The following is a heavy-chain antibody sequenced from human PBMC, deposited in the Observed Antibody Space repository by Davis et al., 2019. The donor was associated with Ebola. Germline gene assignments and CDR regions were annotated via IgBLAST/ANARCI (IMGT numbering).Heavy chain of an antibody. CDR1: GDTFVSYA. Sequence: SVKVSCKASGDTFVSYAISWVRQAPGQGLEWMGGIIPLFGIPKYVQKFQGRVTMTEDTSTNTAYMELSSLRSEDTAVYYCTVGGIGGMGDYWGQGTLVTVSS. J-gene: IGHJ4*02. CDR3: TVGGIGGMGDY. D-gene: IGHD1-26*01. CDR2: IIPLFGIP. V-gene: IGHV1-69*10.